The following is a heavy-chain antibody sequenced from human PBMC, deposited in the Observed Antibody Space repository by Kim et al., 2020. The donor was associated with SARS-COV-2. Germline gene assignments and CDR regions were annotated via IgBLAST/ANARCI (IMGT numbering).Heavy chain of an antibody. J-gene: IGHJ4*02. V-gene: IGHV1-69*13. CDR2: IIPIFGTA. CDR3: ARGFGGGYAGSFDY. Sequence: SVKVSCKASGGTFSSYAISWVRQAPGQGLEWMGGIIPIFGTANYAQKFQGRVTITADESTSTAYMELSSLRSEDTAVYYCARGFGGGYAGSFDYWGQGTLVTVSS. CDR1: GGTFSSYA. D-gene: IGHD5-12*01.